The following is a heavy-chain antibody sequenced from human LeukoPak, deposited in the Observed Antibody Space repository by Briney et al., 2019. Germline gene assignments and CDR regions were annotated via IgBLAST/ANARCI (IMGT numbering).Heavy chain of an antibody. D-gene: IGHD1-26*01. J-gene: IGHJ6*02. Sequence: PGGSLRLSCAATGFTFKDYGMHWVRQPPGKGLEWVSSINWNGGGTDYADSVKGRFNISRDNAKNSLYLQLSSLRPEDTALYYCAKHMRATNTYSFFGLDVWGQGTTVTVSS. CDR1: GFTFKDYG. CDR3: AKHMRATNTYSFFGLDV. V-gene: IGHV3-9*01. CDR2: INWNGGGT.